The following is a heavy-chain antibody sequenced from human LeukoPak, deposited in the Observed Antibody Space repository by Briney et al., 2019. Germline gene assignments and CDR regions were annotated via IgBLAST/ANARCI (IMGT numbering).Heavy chain of an antibody. Sequence: GGSLRLSCAASGFTFDDYTMHWVRQAPGKGLEWVSLISWDGGSTYYADSVKGRFTISRDNSKNSLYLQMNSLRTEDTALYYCAKYGWSHYYYYMDVWGKGTTVTVSS. J-gene: IGHJ6*03. CDR2: ISWDGGST. CDR3: AKYGWSHYYYYMDV. CDR1: GFTFDDYT. D-gene: IGHD6-19*01. V-gene: IGHV3-43*01.